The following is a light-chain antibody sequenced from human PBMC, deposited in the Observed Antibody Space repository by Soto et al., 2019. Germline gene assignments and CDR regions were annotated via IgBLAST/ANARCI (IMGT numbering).Light chain of an antibody. CDR1: QAISKY. CDR2: RAK. Sequence: DIQMKQSPSLLSASVVYRVTITCRARQAISKYLNWYQKRPGKPPNLLIVRAKTLQSGVTSKFTGSGYGTGFTLANTTLQSEDVGIYYCRQCHDTPLSFGQGTRLDI. V-gene: IGKV1-39*01. J-gene: IGKJ5*01. CDR3: RQCHDTPLS.